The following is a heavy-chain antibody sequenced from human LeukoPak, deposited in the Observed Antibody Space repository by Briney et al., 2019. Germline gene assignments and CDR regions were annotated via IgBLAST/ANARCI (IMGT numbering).Heavy chain of an antibody. J-gene: IGHJ4*02. CDR3: ARLVYYYDSSGYPRAYYFDY. Sequence: ASVKVSCKASGYTFTSYDINWVRQATGQGLEWMGWMNPNSGNTGYAQKFQGRVTMTRNTSISTAYMELSSLRSEDTAVYYCARLVYYYDSSGYPRAYYFDYWGQGTLVTVSS. V-gene: IGHV1-8*01. CDR1: GYTFTSYD. CDR2: MNPNSGNT. D-gene: IGHD3-22*01.